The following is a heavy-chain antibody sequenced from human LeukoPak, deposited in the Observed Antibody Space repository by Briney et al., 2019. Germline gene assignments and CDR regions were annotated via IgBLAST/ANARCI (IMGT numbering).Heavy chain of an antibody. CDR1: GFTVISNY. CDR3: ARDLKYSSSWSNWFDP. V-gene: IGHV3-53*01. CDR2: IYSGGST. Sequence: GGSLRLSCAASGFTVISNYMSWVRQAPGKGLEWVSVIYSGGSTYYADSVKGRFTFSRDNSKNTLYLQMNSLRAEDTAVYYCARDLKYSSSWSNWFDPWGQGTLVTVSS. D-gene: IGHD6-13*01. J-gene: IGHJ5*02.